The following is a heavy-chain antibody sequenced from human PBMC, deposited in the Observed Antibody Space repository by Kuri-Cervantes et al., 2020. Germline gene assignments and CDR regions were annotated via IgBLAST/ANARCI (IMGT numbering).Heavy chain of an antibody. J-gene: IGHJ6*02. V-gene: IGHV1-2*04. CDR3: ARVGWSDPNYYYYGMDV. D-gene: IGHD6-19*01. CDR2: INPNSGGT. Sequence: VKVSCKASGYTFTSYGISWVRQAPGQGLEWMGWINPNSGGTNYAQKFQGWVTMTRDTSISTAYMELSRLRSDDTAVYYCARVGWSDPNYYYYGMDVWGQGTTVTVSS. CDR1: GYTFTSYG.